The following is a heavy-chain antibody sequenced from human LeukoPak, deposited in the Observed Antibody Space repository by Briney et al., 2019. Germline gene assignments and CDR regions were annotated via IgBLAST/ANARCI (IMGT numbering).Heavy chain of an antibody. Sequence: GGPLSLSCAASGFTFSSYGMHWVRQAPGKGLEWVAVIWYDGSNKYYADSVKGRFTISRDNSKTTLYLQMNSLRAEDTAVYYCARERGGGSYYFDYWGQGTLVTVSS. CDR1: GFTFSSYG. V-gene: IGHV3-33*01. D-gene: IGHD1-26*01. CDR2: IWYDGSNK. CDR3: ARERGGGSYYFDY. J-gene: IGHJ4*02.